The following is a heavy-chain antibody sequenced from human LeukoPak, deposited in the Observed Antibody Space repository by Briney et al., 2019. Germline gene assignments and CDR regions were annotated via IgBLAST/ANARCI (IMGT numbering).Heavy chain of an antibody. J-gene: IGHJ4*02. CDR1: GGSISSSSYY. Sequence: SETLSLTCTVSGGSISSSSYYWGWIRQSPGKGLEWIGSIYYSGSTYYNPSLKSRVTISVDTSKNQFSLKLSSVTAADTAVYYCARDLVQIGTYYYDSSGYYHFDYWGQGTLVTVSS. CDR2: IYYSGST. D-gene: IGHD3-22*01. V-gene: IGHV4-39*07. CDR3: ARDLVQIGTYYYDSSGYYHFDY.